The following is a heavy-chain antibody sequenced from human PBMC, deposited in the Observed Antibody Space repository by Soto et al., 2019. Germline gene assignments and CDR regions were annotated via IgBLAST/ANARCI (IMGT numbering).Heavy chain of an antibody. CDR1: GFTVSGKKY. CDR2: LYDIDGT. Sequence: PGGSLRLSCAAFGFTVSGKKYMAWVRQAPGKGLEWVSALYDIDGTYYADSVKGRFTTSSDSSRTIVYLQMNNLRPDDTAVYYCASSQLQEHAYDIWGQGTTVTVSS. CDR3: ASSQLQEHAYDI. V-gene: IGHV3-53*01. D-gene: IGHD1-1*01. J-gene: IGHJ3*02.